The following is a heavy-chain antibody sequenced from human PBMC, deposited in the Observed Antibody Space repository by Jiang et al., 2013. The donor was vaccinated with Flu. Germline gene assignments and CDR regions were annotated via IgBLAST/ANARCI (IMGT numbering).Heavy chain of an antibody. D-gene: IGHD2-21*02. V-gene: IGHV6-1*01. CDR3: ARDPDFHYGMDV. Sequence: SQTLSLTCVISGDSVSSDSSAWNWIRQSPSRGLEWLGRTFYRSKWNNEYAISVKSRITINPDTSKNQFSLQLNSVTPEDTAVYYCARDPDFHYGMDVWGLRDHGHRLL. CDR2: TFYRSKWNN. CDR1: GDSVSSDSSA. J-gene: IGHJ6*02.